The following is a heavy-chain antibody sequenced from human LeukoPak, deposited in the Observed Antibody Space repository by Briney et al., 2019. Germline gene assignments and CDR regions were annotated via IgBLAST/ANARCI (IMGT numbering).Heavy chain of an antibody. CDR3: ARLSSSWPET. V-gene: IGHV3-30-3*01. CDR1: GFTFSSYA. D-gene: IGHD6-13*01. CDR2: ISCDGSNK. Sequence: PGGSPRLSCAASGFTFSSYAMHWVRQAPGKGLEWVAVISCDGSNKYYADSVKGRFTISRDNSKNTLYLQMNSLRAEDTAVYYCARLSSSWPETWGQGTLVTVSS. J-gene: IGHJ5*02.